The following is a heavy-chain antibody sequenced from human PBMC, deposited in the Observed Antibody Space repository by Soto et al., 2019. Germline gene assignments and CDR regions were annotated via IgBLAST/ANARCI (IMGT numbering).Heavy chain of an antibody. Sequence: SETLSLTCAVSGGSISSGGYSWNWIRQPPGKGLEWIGYIYHSGSTLYNPPLKSRVTISIDKSKNQFSLRLSSVSAADTAVYYCARDSLTGNYFDPWGQGTPVTVSS. D-gene: IGHD1-7*01. V-gene: IGHV4-30-2*01. CDR2: IYHSGST. CDR1: GGSISSGGYS. CDR3: ARDSLTGNYFDP. J-gene: IGHJ5*02.